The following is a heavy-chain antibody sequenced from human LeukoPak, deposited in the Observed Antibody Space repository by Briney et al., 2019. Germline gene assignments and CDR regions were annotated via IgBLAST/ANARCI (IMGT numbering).Heavy chain of an antibody. V-gene: IGHV4-31*03. Sequence: PSQTLSLTCTVSGGSISSGGYYWSWIRQHPGKGLEWIGYIYYSGSTYYNPSLKSRVTISVDTSKNQFSLKLSSVTAADTAVYYCARERPGYCSGGSCQYPDYWGQGTLVTVSS. J-gene: IGHJ4*02. CDR3: ARERPGYCSGGSCQYPDY. CDR1: GGSISSGGYY. D-gene: IGHD2-15*01. CDR2: IYYSGST.